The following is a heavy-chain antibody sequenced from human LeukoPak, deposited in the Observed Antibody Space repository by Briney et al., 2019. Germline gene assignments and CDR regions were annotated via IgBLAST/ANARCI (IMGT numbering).Heavy chain of an antibody. CDR3: AKDRQWELTAYFDY. V-gene: IGHV3-21*04. Sequence: GGSLRLSCAASGFTFSSYWMSWVRQAPGKGLEWVSSISSSSSYIYYADSVKGRFTISRDNAKNSLYLQMNSLRAEDTALYYCAKDRQWELTAYFDYWGQGTLVTVSS. D-gene: IGHD1-26*01. CDR1: GFTFSSYW. CDR2: ISSSSSYI. J-gene: IGHJ4*02.